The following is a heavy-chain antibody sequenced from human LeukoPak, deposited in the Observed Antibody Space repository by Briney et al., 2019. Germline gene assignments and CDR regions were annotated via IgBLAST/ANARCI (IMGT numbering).Heavy chain of an antibody. CDR1: GYTFTSYD. CDR2: MNPNSGYT. V-gene: IGHV1-8*01. D-gene: IGHD1-26*01. Sequence: ASVKVSCKASGYTFTSYDINWVRQATGQGLEWIGRMNPNSGYTGNAQKFQGRVTMSRDTSISTAYMELTRLRSEDTAVYYCARVVGAIDYWGQGTLVTVSS. CDR3: ARVVGAIDY. J-gene: IGHJ4*02.